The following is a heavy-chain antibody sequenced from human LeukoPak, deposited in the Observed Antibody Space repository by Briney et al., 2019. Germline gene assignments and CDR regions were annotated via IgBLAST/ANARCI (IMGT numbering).Heavy chain of an antibody. V-gene: IGHV3-23*01. Sequence: PGGSLRLSCAASGFTFSSYEMNWVRQAPGKGLEWVSAISTSGGSRYYADSVKGRFTISRDNSKNTLYLQMNSLRAEDTAVYYCARSAVDPPDGDTAMVIYYFDYWGQGTLVTVSS. CDR3: ARSAVDPPDGDTAMVIYYFDY. J-gene: IGHJ4*02. CDR2: ISTSGGSR. D-gene: IGHD5-18*01. CDR1: GFTFSSYE.